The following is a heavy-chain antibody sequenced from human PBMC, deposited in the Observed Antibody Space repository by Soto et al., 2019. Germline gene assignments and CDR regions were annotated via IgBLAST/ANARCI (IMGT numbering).Heavy chain of an antibody. CDR2: IYYSGST. V-gene: IGHV4-59*08. CDR1: GGSISSYY. CDR3: ARRWGVAFDY. J-gene: IGHJ4*02. D-gene: IGHD2-8*01. Sequence: QVQLQESGPGLVKPSETLSLTCTVSGGSISSYYWSWIRQPPGKGLEWIGYIYYSGSTNYNPSLKSRVTISVDTSKNQFSLKLSSVTAADTAVYYWARRWGVAFDYWGQGTLVTVSS.